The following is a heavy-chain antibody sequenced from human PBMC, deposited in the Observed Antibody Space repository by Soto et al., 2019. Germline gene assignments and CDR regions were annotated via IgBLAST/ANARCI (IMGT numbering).Heavy chain of an antibody. J-gene: IGHJ4*02. Sequence: SETLSLTCTVSGGSISSGDYYWSWIRQPPGKGLEWIGYIYYSGSTYYNPSLKSRVTISVDTSKNQFSLKLSSVTAADTAVYYCARVDTAMANFDYWGQGTLVTVPQ. CDR3: ARVDTAMANFDY. CDR1: GGSISSGDYY. CDR2: IYYSGST. V-gene: IGHV4-30-4*01. D-gene: IGHD5-18*01.